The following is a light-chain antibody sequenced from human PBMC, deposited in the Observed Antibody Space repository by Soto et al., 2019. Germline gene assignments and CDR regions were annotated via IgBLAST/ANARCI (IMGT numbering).Light chain of an antibody. V-gene: IGKV3-20*01. CDR2: GAS. J-gene: IGKJ1*01. CDR1: PDVRRSH. Sequence: TVVTQAPGNLSFASRERATLPFKGRPDVRRSHFAWERPETGQAPRLLILGASSRATGIPDRFSGSGSGTDFTLTISRLEPEDFAVYYCQQYGSSPGTFGQGTKVEIK. CDR3: QQYGSSPGT.